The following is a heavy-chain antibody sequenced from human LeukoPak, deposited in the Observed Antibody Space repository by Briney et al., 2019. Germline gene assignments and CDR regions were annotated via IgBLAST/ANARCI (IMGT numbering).Heavy chain of an antibody. D-gene: IGHD3-22*01. CDR3: ARSRDYYDNRGHFMIWAMDV. V-gene: IGHV4-39*01. CDR2: VYYSGEA. CDR1: GGSISSSSHY. Sequence: KPSETLSLTCTVSGGSISSSSHYWGWMRQPPGKELKWIGSVYYSGEAHYNPSLKSRLTVSVDRSSNQFSLKLTSVTAADTAVYFCARSRDYYDNRGHFMIWAMDVWGKGTTVIVSA. J-gene: IGHJ6*04.